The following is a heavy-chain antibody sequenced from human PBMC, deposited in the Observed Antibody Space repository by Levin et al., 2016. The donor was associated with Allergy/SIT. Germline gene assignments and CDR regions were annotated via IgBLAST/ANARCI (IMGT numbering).Heavy chain of an antibody. CDR1: GDSVFSGDYY. J-gene: IGHJ5*02. Sequence: SETLSLTCTVSGDSVFSGDYYWSWVRQRPAQGPEWIGNIYYTGNTYYNPSLKSRLTISLDTSKNQFSLKLNSMTAADAAVYYCASYIRRGLAAAGTLDTWGQGTLVTISS. D-gene: IGHD6-13*01. V-gene: IGHV4-30-4*08. CDR3: ASYIRRGLAAAGTLDT. CDR2: IYYTGNT.